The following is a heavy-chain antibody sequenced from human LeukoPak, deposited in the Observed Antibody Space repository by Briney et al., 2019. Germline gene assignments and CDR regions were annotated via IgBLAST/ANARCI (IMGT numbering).Heavy chain of an antibody. CDR2: IYYSGST. D-gene: IGHD1-1*01. CDR1: GGSISSSSYY. V-gene: IGHV4-39*01. J-gene: IGHJ4*02. CDR3: ARASHWNDHDY. Sequence: SETLSLTCTVSGGSISSSSYYWGWIRQPPGKGLEWIGSIYYSGSTYYNPSLKSRVTISVDTSKNQFSLKLSSVTAADTAVYYCARASHWNDHDYWGQGTLVTVSS.